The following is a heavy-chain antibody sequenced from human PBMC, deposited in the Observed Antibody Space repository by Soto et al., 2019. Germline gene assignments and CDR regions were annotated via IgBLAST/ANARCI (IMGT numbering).Heavy chain of an antibody. CDR3: ARVAYGNNSLDQ. D-gene: IGHD4-17*01. Sequence: ASETLSLTCTVSGGSISSGGYYWSWIRQHPGKGLEWIGYIYYTGSTSYTPSLKSRVTILVDTSKNQLSLKLSSVTAADTAVYYCARVAYGNNSLDQWGQGTLVTVSS. CDR1: GGSISSGGYY. CDR2: IYYTGST. J-gene: IGHJ4*02. V-gene: IGHV4-31*03.